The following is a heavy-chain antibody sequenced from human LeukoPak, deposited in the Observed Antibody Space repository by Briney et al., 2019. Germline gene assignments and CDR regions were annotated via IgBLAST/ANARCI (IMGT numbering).Heavy chain of an antibody. D-gene: IGHD6-13*01. V-gene: IGHV4-38-2*02. Sequence: SETLSLTCTVSGYSISSGYYWGWTRQPPGKGLEWIGSIYHSGSTYYNPSLKSRVTISVDTSKNQFSLKLSSVTAAGTAVYYCARDLYSSRTNDAFVIWGQGTMVTVSS. J-gene: IGHJ3*02. CDR2: IYHSGST. CDR3: ARDLYSSRTNDAFVI. CDR1: GYSISSGYY.